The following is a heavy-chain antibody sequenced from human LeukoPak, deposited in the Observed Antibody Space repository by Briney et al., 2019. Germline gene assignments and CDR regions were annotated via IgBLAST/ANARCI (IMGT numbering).Heavy chain of an antibody. J-gene: IGHJ4*02. CDR3: ARTLIEYSVSSCYFDY. CDR1: GGTFSSYA. V-gene: IGHV1-69*06. Sequence: GASVRVSCKASGGTFSSYAISWVRQAPGQGLEWMGGIIPIFGTANYAQKFQGRVTITADKSTSTAYMELSSLRSEDTAVYYCARTLIEYSVSSCYFDYWGQGTLVTVSS. CDR2: IIPIFGTA. D-gene: IGHD6-6*01.